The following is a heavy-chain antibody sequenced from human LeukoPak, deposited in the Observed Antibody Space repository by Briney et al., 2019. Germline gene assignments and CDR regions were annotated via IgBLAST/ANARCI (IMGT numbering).Heavy chain of an antibody. D-gene: IGHD2-15*01. CDR2: IFYSGST. CDR3: ASITVYCSGGSCYYVPNWFDP. Sequence: SETLSLTCTVSGGSISTSNYYWGWIRQPPGKGLEWIGNIFYSGSTYYSPSLRSRVTISVDTSKNQFSLKLSSVTAADTAVYYCASITVYCSGGSCYYVPNWFDPWGQGTLVTVSS. J-gene: IGHJ5*02. CDR1: GGSISTSNYY. V-gene: IGHV4-39*01.